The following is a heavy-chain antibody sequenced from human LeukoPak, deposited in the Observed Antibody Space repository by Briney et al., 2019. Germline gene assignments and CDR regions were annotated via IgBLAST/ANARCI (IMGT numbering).Heavy chain of an antibody. J-gene: IGHJ4*02. CDR2: INHSGST. Sequence: SETLSLTCAVYGGSFRGYYWSWIRQPPGKGLEWIGEINHSGSTNYNPSLKSRVTISVDTSKNQFSLKLSSVTAADTAVYYCARSWYCSSTSCYAIDYWGQGTLVTVSS. V-gene: IGHV4-34*01. CDR1: GGSFRGYY. D-gene: IGHD2-2*01. CDR3: ARSWYCSSTSCYAIDY.